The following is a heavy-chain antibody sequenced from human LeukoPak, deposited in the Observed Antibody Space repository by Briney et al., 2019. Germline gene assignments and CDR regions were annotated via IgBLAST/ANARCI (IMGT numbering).Heavy chain of an antibody. D-gene: IGHD3-22*01. CDR1: GYTFTSYD. Sequence: GASVKVSCKASGYTFTSYDINWVRQATGQGLEWMGWMNPNSGNTGYAQKFQGRVTMTRNTSISTAYMELSSLRSEDTAVYYCARVYSLYRRYYDSSGYYPSFGYWGQGTLVTVSS. V-gene: IGHV1-8*01. J-gene: IGHJ4*02. CDR2: MNPNSGNT. CDR3: ARVYSLYRRYYDSSGYYPSFGY.